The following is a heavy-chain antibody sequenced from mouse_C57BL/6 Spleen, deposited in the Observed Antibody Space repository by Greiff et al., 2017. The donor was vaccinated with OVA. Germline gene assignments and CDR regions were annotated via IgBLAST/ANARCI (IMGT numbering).Heavy chain of an antibody. CDR2: ISRGSSTI. V-gene: IGHV5-17*01. J-gene: IGHJ4*01. Sequence: EVQVEESGGGLVKPGGSLKLSCAASGFTFSDYGMHWVRQAPGKGLEWVAYISRGSSTIYYADTVKGRSTISRDNAKNTLFLQMTSLRSEDTAMYYCARRPYYDGSSCGAMDYWGQGTSVTVSS. D-gene: IGHD1-1*01. CDR3: ARRPYYDGSSCGAMDY. CDR1: GFTFSDYG.